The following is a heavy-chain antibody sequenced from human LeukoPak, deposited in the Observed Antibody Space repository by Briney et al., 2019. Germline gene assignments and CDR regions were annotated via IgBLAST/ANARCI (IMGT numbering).Heavy chain of an antibody. Sequence: ASVTVSCKASGRTFSSYAISWVRQAPGQGLEWMGGIIPIFGTANYAQKFQGRVTITADKSTSTAYMELSSLRSEDTAVYYCARGRGYSYGYFAWWGQGTLVTVSS. V-gene: IGHV1-69*06. D-gene: IGHD5-18*01. CDR3: ARGRGYSYGYFAW. CDR1: GRTFSSYA. J-gene: IGHJ4*02. CDR2: IIPIFGTA.